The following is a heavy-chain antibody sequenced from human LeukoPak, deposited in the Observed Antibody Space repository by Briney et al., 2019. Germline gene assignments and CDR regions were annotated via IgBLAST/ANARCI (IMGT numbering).Heavy chain of an antibody. CDR3: AREAGYGDGYYYYYGMDV. CDR1: GFTVSSNY. V-gene: IGHV3-53*01. J-gene: IGHJ6*02. CDR2: IYSGGST. Sequence: PGGSLRLSCAASGFTVSSNYMSRVRQAPGKGLEWVSVIYSGGSTYYADSVKGRFTISRDNSKNTLYLQMNSLRAEDTAVYYCAREAGYGDGYYYYYGMDVWGQGTTVTVSS. D-gene: IGHD4-17*01.